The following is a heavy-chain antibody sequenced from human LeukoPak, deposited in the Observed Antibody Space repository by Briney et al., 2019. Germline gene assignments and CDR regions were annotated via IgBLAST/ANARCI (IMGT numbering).Heavy chain of an antibody. Sequence: GGSLRLSCAASGFTFSSYSMNWVRQAPGKGLEWFSSISSSSSYIYYADSVKGRFTISRDNAKNSLYLQMNSLRAEDTAVYYCARDLHVLLWFGELDYWGQGTLVTVSS. V-gene: IGHV3-21*01. CDR3: ARDLHVLLWFGELDY. CDR1: GFTFSSYS. CDR2: ISSSSSYI. D-gene: IGHD3-10*01. J-gene: IGHJ4*02.